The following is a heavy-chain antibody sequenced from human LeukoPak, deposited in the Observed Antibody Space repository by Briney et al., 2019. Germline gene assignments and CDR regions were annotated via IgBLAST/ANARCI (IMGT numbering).Heavy chain of an antibody. CDR2: IYYSGST. D-gene: IGHD5-12*01. Sequence: PSETLSLTCTVSGGSISSSSYYWGWIRQPPGKGLEWIGSIYYSGSTYYNPSLKSRVTISVDTSKNQFSLKLSSVTAADTAVYYCAREGGYSGYANDYWGQGTLVTVSS. CDR3: AREGGYSGYANDY. J-gene: IGHJ4*02. CDR1: GGSISSSSYY. V-gene: IGHV4-39*07.